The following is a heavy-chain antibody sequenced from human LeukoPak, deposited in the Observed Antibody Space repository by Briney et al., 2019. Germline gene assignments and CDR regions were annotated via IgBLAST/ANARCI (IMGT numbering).Heavy chain of an antibody. CDR2: ISSSGSTI. D-gene: IGHD3-22*01. Sequence: GGSLRLSCAASGFTFSSYEMNWVRQAPGKGLEWVSYISSSGSTIYYADSVKGRFTISRDNAKNSLYLQMNSLRAEDTAVYYCARASITMIVVGGYAFDIRGQGTMVTVSS. CDR3: ARASITMIVVGGYAFDI. V-gene: IGHV3-48*03. J-gene: IGHJ3*02. CDR1: GFTFSSYE.